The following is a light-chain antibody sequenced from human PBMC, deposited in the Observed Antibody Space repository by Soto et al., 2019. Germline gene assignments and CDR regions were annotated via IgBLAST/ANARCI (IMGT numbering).Light chain of an antibody. V-gene: IGKV1-39*01. CDR3: QQSFSGPYT. CDR1: ESVSSY. J-gene: IGKJ2*01. Sequence: DIQMTQSPSSLSASVGDRVTITCRASESVSSYLHWYQQKPGKAPKLLIYGASSLQSGVPSRFTGSGSGTDFTLTISSLQAEDLATYFCQQSFSGPYTFGQGTKLESK. CDR2: GAS.